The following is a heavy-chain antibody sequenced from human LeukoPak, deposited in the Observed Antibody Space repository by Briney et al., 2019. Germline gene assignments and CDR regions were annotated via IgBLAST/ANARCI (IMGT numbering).Heavy chain of an antibody. D-gene: IGHD6-19*01. CDR1: GRTFSNYA. CDR2: ISGNGGST. CDR3: VKNGVYTSGWYGGYFDH. Sequence: GGSLRLSCSASGRTFSNYAMYWVRQAPGKGLEYVSAISGNGGSTYYADSVKGRFTISRDNSKNTLYLQLSSLRSEDSAVYYCVKNGVYTSGWYGGYFDHWGQGTLVTVSS. J-gene: IGHJ4*02. V-gene: IGHV3-64D*08.